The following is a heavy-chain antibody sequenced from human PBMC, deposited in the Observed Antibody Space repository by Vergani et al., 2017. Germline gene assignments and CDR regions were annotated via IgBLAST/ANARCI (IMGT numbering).Heavy chain of an antibody. CDR3: ATKSCGTPGCQIGYFRE. CDR2: ISYAGTQK. Sequence: QVHLVESGGGVVQPGRSLRLSCVVSGFTSSYYGMHWVRQAPGKGLEWVAVISYAGTQKYYADSVKGRFTISRDNSKITLYLQMNSLRTEDTAVYYCATKSCGTPGCQIGYFREWGQGTLVTVSS. J-gene: IGHJ1*01. CDR1: GFTSSYYG. D-gene: IGHD1-1*01. V-gene: IGHV3-30*03.